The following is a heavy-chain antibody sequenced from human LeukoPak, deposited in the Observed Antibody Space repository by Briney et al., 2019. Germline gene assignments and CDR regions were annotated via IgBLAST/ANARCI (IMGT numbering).Heavy chain of an antibody. CDR1: GGS. Sequence: SETLSLTCAVYGGSWIRQPPGKGLDWIGKLNHSGSTNYNPSLKSRVTISVDTSENQFSLKLNSVTAADTSVYYCARGRRVAGTRQLDYWGQGTLVTVSS. V-gene: IGHV4-34*01. J-gene: IGHJ4*02. CDR3: ARGRRVAGTRQLDY. CDR2: LNHSGST. D-gene: IGHD6-19*01.